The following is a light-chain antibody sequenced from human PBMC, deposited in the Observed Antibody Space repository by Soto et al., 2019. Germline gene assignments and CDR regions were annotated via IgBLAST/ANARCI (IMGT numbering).Light chain of an antibody. CDR3: KSYAGSNTYV. J-gene: IGLJ1*01. CDR2: EVV. CDR1: KNDIGVYDF. Sequence: QPALTQPPPASGSPGQSVTISCTGTKNDIGVYDFVSWYKHHPGKAPRLIIYEVVQRPSGVPDRFSGSKSGNTASLTVSGLQAADEADYFCKSYAGSNTYVFGSGTKVTVL. V-gene: IGLV2-8*01.